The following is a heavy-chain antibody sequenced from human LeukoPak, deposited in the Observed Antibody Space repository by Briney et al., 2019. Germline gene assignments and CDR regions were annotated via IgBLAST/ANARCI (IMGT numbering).Heavy chain of an antibody. J-gene: IGHJ4*02. V-gene: IGHV3-23*01. D-gene: IGHD6-19*01. CDR2: ISGSGGST. Sequence: PGGSLRLSCAASGFTFSSYAMSWVRQAPGKGLGWVSAISGSGGSTYYADSVKGRFTISRDNSKYTLYLQMNSLRAEDTAVYYCAKDEAYGSGWYYFDYGGQGTLVTVSS. CDR1: GFTFSSYA. CDR3: AKDEAYGSGWYYFDY.